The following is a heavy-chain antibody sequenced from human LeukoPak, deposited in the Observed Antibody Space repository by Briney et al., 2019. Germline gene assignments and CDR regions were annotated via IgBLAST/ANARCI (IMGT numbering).Heavy chain of an antibody. CDR3: AGHIAVAGGAFDI. CDR2: IYYSGST. J-gene: IGHJ3*02. V-gene: IGHV4-39*01. D-gene: IGHD6-19*01. Sequence: SETLSLTCTVSGGSISSSSYYWGWLRQPPGKGLEWIGSIYYSGSTYYNPSLKSRVTISVDTSKNQFSLKLSSVTAADTAVYYCAGHIAVAGGAFDIWGQGTMVTVSS. CDR1: GGSISSSSYY.